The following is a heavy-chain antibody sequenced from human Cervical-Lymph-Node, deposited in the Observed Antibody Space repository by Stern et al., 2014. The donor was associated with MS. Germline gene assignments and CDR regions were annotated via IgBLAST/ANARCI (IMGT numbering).Heavy chain of an antibody. Sequence: VQLVQSGAEVKKPGASVKVSCKASGYTFTNYGISWVRQAPGQGLEWMGWISAYNGNTNYAQKLQCRVVMTTDSSTSTAYMELRSLRSDDTAVYYCARDSGYSSSWYPWYFDYWGQGTLVTVSS. CDR2: ISAYNGNT. V-gene: IGHV1-18*01. J-gene: IGHJ4*02. CDR1: GYTFTNYG. D-gene: IGHD6-13*01. CDR3: ARDSGYSSSWYPWYFDY.